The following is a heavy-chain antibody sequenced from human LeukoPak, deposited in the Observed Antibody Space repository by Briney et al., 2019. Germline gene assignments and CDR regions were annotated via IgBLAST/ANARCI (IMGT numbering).Heavy chain of an antibody. V-gene: IGHV1-69*13. CDR1: GGTFSSYA. CDR3: ARLGVAGRPYSLDY. J-gene: IGHJ4*02. CDR2: IIPIFGTA. D-gene: IGHD6-19*01. Sequence: SVTVSCKASGGTFSSYAISWVRQAPGQGLEWMGGIIPIFGTANYAQKFQGRVTITADESTSTAYIELSSLRSEDTAVYYCARLGVAGRPYSLDYWGQGTLVTVSS.